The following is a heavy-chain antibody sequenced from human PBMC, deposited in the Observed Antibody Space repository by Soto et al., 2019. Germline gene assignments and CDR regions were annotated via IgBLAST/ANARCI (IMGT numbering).Heavy chain of an antibody. D-gene: IGHD3-9*01. CDR3: ARADRYYDILTGYRYYYGMDV. Sequence: ASVKVSCKASGYTFTCYYMHWVRQAPGQGVEWTGIINPSGGSTSYAQKFQGRVTMTRDTSTSTVYMELSSLRSEDTAVYYCARADRYYDILTGYRYYYGMDVWGQATTVTVS. CDR1: GYTFTCYY. J-gene: IGHJ6*02. CDR2: INPSGGST. V-gene: IGHV1-46*01.